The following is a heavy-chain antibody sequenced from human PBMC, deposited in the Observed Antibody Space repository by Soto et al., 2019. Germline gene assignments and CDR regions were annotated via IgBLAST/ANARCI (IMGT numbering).Heavy chain of an antibody. CDR2: IYYSGST. V-gene: IGHV4-31*03. CDR3: ARGRLMGYFDY. D-gene: IGHD2-8*01. J-gene: IGHJ4*02. CDR1: GGSISSGGYY. Sequence: PSETLSLTCTVSGGSISSGGYYWSWIRQHPGKGLEWIGYIYYSGSTYYNPSLKSRVTISVDTSKNQFSLKLSSVTAADTAVYYCARGRLMGYFDYWGQGTLVTVSS.